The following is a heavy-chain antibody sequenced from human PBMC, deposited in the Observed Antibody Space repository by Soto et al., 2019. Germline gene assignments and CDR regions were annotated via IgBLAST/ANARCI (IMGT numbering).Heavy chain of an antibody. CDR3: AECRYSGAVCWSPGN. CDR1: GFTFSSYG. CDR2: ISYDGSNK. Sequence: PGGSLRLSCAASGFTFSSYGMHWVRQAPGKGLEWVAVISYDGSNKYYADSVKGRFTISRDNSKNTLYLQMNSLRAEDTAVYYCAECRYSGAVCWSPGNWGQGTL. D-gene: IGHD1-26*01. V-gene: IGHV3-30*03. J-gene: IGHJ4*02.